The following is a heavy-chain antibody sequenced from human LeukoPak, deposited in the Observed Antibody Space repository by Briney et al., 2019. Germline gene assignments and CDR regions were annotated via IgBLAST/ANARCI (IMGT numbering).Heavy chain of an antibody. V-gene: IGHV1-69*13. CDR2: IIPIFGTA. D-gene: IGHD6-19*01. CDR3: ARAPVAGSNGYYYYYYMDV. CDR1: GGTFSSYA. Sequence: ASGKVSCKASGGTFSSYAISWVRQAPGQGLEWMGGIIPIFGTANYAQKFQGRVTITADESTSTAYMELSSLRSEDTAVYYCARAPVAGSNGYYYYYYMDVWGKGTTVTISS. J-gene: IGHJ6*03.